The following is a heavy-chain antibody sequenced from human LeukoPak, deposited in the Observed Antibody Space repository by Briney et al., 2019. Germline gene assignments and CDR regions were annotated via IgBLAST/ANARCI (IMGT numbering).Heavy chain of an antibody. CDR3: AKTPCGADCYTTFDY. Sequence: PGGSLRLSCAASGFTVSSNYMTWDRQAPGKGLEWVSVIYSGGSTYYADSVKGRFTISRDNSKNTLYLQMNSLRAEDTAVYYCAKTPCGADCYTTFDYWGQGALVTVSS. V-gene: IGHV3-53*01. CDR2: IYSGGST. CDR1: GFTVSSNY. D-gene: IGHD2-21*02. J-gene: IGHJ4*02.